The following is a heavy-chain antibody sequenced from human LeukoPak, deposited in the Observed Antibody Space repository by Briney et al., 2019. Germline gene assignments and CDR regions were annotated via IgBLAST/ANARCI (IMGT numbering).Heavy chain of an antibody. J-gene: IGHJ4*02. CDR1: GFTFSSYS. CDR3: ARDQNYVNIYYFDY. CDR2: ISSSSSYI. Sequence: GGSLRLSCAASGFTFSSYSMNWVRQAPGKGLEWVSSISSSSSYIYYADSVKGRFTLSRDNAKNSLYLQMNSLRAEDTAVYYCARDQNYVNIYYFDYWGQGTLVTVSS. V-gene: IGHV3-21*01. D-gene: IGHD1-7*01.